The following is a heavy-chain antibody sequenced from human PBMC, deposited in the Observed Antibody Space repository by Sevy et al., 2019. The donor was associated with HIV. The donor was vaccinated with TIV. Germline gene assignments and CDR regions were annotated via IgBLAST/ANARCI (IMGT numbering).Heavy chain of an antibody. CDR1: GFTFSSYA. V-gene: IGHV3-23*01. CDR2: NSGSGGST. Sequence: GGSLRLSCAASGFTFSSYAMSWVRQAPGKGLEWVSGNSGSGGSTYYADSVKGRFTISRDNSKNTLYLQMNSLRAEDTAVYYCAKEPKPLLGASYYFDYWGQGTLVTVSS. J-gene: IGHJ4*02. D-gene: IGHD3-10*01. CDR3: AKEPKPLLGASYYFDY.